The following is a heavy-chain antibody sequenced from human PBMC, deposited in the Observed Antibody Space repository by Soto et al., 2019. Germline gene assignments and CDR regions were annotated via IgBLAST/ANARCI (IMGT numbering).Heavy chain of an antibody. V-gene: IGHV3-30*03. D-gene: IGHD3-22*01. Sequence: PGGSLRLSCAASGFTFSSYGMHWVRQAPGKGLEWVAVISYDGSNKYYADSVKGRFTISRDNSKNTLYLQMNSLRAEDTAVYYCTTEFDYYDSSGYYYATDYWGQGALVTSPQ. CDR1: GFTFSSYG. CDR2: ISYDGSNK. J-gene: IGHJ4*02. CDR3: TTEFDYYDSSGYYYATDY.